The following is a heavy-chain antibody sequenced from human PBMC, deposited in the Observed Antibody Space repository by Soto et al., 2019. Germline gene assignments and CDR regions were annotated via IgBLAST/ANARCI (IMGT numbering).Heavy chain of an antibody. CDR2: IWYDGSNK. D-gene: IGHD3-22*01. Sequence: QVQLVESGGGVVQPGRSLRLSCAASGFTFSSYGMHWVRQAPGKGLEWVAVIWYDGSNKYYADSVKGRFTISRDNSKKTLYLQMNSLRAEDTAVYYCARDFGATMIQDAFDIWGQGTMVTVSS. CDR3: ARDFGATMIQDAFDI. V-gene: IGHV3-33*01. CDR1: GFTFSSYG. J-gene: IGHJ3*02.